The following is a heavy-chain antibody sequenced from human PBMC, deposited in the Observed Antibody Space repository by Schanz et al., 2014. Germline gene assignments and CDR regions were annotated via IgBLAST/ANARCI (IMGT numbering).Heavy chain of an antibody. J-gene: IGHJ6*02. D-gene: IGHD2-15*01. CDR1: GFTFSSYA. V-gene: IGHV3-64*04. CDR3: AKGMGYCSGGTCYDYYYYGLDV. Sequence: QVQLVESGGGLVKPGGSLRLSCSASGFTFSSYAMHWVRQASGKGLEYVSAITRSGGGTYYSDSVKGRFTISRDNSENTLYLQMNSLSADDTAVFYCAKGMGYCSGGTCYDYYYYGLDVWGQGTTVTVSS. CDR2: ITRSGGGT.